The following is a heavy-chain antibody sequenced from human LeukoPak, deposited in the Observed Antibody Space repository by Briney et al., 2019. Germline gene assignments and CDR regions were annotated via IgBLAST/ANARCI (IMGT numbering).Heavy chain of an antibody. CDR2: FDPEDGET. CDR3: ATGGSGSYYRVDY. J-gene: IGHJ4*02. CDR1: GYTLAELS. V-gene: IGHV1-24*01. D-gene: IGHD1-26*01. Sequence: GASVKVSCKVSGYTLAELSMHWVRQAPGKGLEWMGGFDPEDGETIYAQKFQGRVTMTEDTSTDTAYMELSSLRSEDTAVYYCATGGSGSYYRVDYWGQGTLVTVSS.